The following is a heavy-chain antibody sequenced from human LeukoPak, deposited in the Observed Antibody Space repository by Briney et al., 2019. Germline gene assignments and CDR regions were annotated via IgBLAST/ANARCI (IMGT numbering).Heavy chain of an antibody. V-gene: IGHV4-4*07. CDR2: IYTSGST. D-gene: IGHD3-3*01. J-gene: IGHJ6*03. CDR1: GGSISSYY. Sequence: PSETLSLTCTVSGGSISSYYWSWIRQPAGKGLEWIGRIYTSGSTNYNPSLKSRVTISVDKSKNQFSLKLSSVTAADMAVYYCAREPDDYYYYMDVWGKGTTVTVSS. CDR3: AREPDDYYYYMDV.